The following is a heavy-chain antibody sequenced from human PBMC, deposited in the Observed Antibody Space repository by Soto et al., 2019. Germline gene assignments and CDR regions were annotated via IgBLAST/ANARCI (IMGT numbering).Heavy chain of an antibody. Sequence: ETLSLTCAVYGGSFSGYYWMHWVRRAPGKGLVWVSRINSDGSSTSYADSVKGRFTISRDNAKNTLYLQMNSLRAEDTAVYYCAREENWNYYYYGMDVWGQGTTVTVSS. V-gene: IGHV3-74*01. CDR1: GGSFSGYYW. J-gene: IGHJ6*02. CDR3: AREENWNYYYYGMDV. CDR2: INSDGSST. D-gene: IGHD1-1*01.